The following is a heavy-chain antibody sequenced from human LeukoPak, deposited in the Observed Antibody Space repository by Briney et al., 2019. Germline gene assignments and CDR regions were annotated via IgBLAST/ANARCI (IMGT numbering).Heavy chain of an antibody. CDR2: INHSGST. CDR1: GGSFSGYY. CDR3: ARGERYYGSGSYYNVPRGPPQYNWFDP. V-gene: IGHV4-34*01. D-gene: IGHD3-10*01. Sequence: PSETLSLTCAVYGGSFSGYYWSWIRQPPGKGLEWIGEINHSGSTNYNPSLKSRVTISVDTSKNQFSLKLSSVTAADTAVYYCARGERYYGSGSYYNVPRGPPQYNWFDPWGQGTLVTVSS. J-gene: IGHJ5*02.